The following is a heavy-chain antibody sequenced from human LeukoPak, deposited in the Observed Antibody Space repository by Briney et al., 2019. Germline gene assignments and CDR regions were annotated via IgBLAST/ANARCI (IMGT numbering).Heavy chain of an antibody. Sequence: GGSLRLSCAASGFTVSSNYMGWVRQAPGKGLEWVSVIYSGGSTYYADSVKGRFTISRDNSKNTLYLQMNSLRAEDTAVYYCARVTPDYGGDYWGQGTLVAVSS. D-gene: IGHD4-23*01. CDR1: GFTVSSNY. V-gene: IGHV3-53*01. CDR2: IYSGGST. J-gene: IGHJ4*02. CDR3: ARVTPDYGGDY.